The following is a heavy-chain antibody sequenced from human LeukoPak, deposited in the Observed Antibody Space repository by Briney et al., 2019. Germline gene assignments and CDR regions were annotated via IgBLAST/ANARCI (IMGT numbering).Heavy chain of an antibody. D-gene: IGHD3-3*01. CDR3: AAGPIKDFWSGYSYYYGMDV. CDR1: GYTFTSYY. J-gene: IGHJ6*02. Sequence: ASVKVSCKASGYTFTSYYMHWVRQAPGQGLEWMGIINPSGGSTSYAQKFQGRVTMTRDTSISTAYMELSSLRSDDTAVYYCAAGPIKDFWSGYSYYYGMDVWGQGTTVTVSS. CDR2: INPSGGST. V-gene: IGHV1-46*01.